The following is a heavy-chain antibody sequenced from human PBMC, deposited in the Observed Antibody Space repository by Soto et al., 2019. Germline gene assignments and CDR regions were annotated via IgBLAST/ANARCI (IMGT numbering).Heavy chain of an antibody. J-gene: IGHJ4*02. CDR1: GGSISSYY. V-gene: IGHV4-59*01. CDR3: ARAYGYYFDY. CDR2: IYYSGST. D-gene: IGHD4-17*01. Sequence: SETLSLTCTVSGGSISSYYWSWIRQPPGKGLEWIGYIYYSGSTSYNPSLKSRVNISVDTSKNQFSLKLSSVTAADTAVYYCARAYGYYFDYWGQGTLVTVS.